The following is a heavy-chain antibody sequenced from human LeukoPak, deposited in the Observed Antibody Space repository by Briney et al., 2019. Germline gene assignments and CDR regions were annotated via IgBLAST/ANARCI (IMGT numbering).Heavy chain of an antibody. CDR2: ISSSSSYI. J-gene: IGHJ4*02. CDR3: ARYPGIAAAGY. V-gene: IGHV3-21*01. CDR1: GSTFSSYS. Sequence: GGSLRLSCAASGSTFSSYSMNWVRQAPGKGLEWVSSISSSSSYIYYADSVKGRFTISRDNAKNSLYLQMNSLRAEDTAVYYCARYPGIAAAGYWGQGTLVTVSS. D-gene: IGHD6-13*01.